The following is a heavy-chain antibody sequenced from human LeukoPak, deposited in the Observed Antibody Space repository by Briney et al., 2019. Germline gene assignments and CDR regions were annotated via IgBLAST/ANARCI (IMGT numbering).Heavy chain of an antibody. V-gene: IGHV3-30*03. D-gene: IGHD3-16*01. CDR3: APEKWGEALDI. CDR2: VSYDGTKK. J-gene: IGHJ3*02. Sequence: PGGSLRLSCVATAITISTYGMHWVRQAPDKGLEWVAVVSYDGTKKYYADSVKGRFTISRDNSKNTLYLQMNSLRSEDTAVYYCAPEKWGEALDIWGQGTMVTVPS. CDR1: AITISTYG.